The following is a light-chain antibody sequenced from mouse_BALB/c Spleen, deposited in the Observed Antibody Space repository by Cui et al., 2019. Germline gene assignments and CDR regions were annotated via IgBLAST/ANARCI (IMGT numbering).Light chain of an antibody. CDR3: QQDYSSPPWT. J-gene: IGKJ1*01. Sequence: RIVMTLIPTFLLVSAGDRVTITCKASQSVSNDVAWYQQKPGQSPKLLIYYASNRYTGVPDRFTGSGYGTDFTFTISTVQAEDLAVYFCQQDYSSPPWTFGGGTKLEIK. CDR1: QSVSND. CDR2: YAS. V-gene: IGKV6-32*01.